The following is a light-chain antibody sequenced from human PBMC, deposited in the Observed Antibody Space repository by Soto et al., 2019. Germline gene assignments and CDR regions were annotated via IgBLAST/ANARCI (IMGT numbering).Light chain of an antibody. CDR2: DAS. Sequence: DAQMPQSPSTLYASVVGRVTITCLPSQSIGSWLAWYQQKPGQAPKLLIYDASILENGVPSRFSGSGSGTEFTLTISSLQPDDFATYYCHHYNSYSEAFGPGTKVDIK. CDR1: QSIGSW. V-gene: IGKV1-5*01. CDR3: HHYNSYSEA. J-gene: IGKJ1*01.